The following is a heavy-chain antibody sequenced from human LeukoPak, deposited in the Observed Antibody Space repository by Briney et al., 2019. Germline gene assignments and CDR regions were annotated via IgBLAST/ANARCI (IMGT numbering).Heavy chain of an antibody. CDR1: GGSISSNTYY. Sequence: PSETLSLTCTVSGGSISSNTYYWGWIRQPPGKGPEWIGSIYYSGSTYYNPSLKSRVTISVDTSKNQFSLKLSSVTAADTAVYYCARDYQGGYGDKTVDYWGQGTLVTVSS. CDR3: ARDYQGGYGDKTVDY. D-gene: IGHD5-18*01. V-gene: IGHV4-39*07. CDR2: IYYSGST. J-gene: IGHJ4*02.